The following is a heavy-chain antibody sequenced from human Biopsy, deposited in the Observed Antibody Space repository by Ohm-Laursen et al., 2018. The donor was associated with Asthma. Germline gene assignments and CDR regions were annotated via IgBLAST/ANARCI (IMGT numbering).Heavy chain of an antibody. Sequence: ASVNVSCKTSGYTFINYAIHWVRQAPGQPLEWMGWINARHGTTKYSEKFQGRVTITRDTSASTAYMDLSSLRSEDTAVYYCARTYYDFLTGQVNDALAMWGQGTVVTVSS. D-gene: IGHD3-9*01. CDR2: INARHGTT. J-gene: IGHJ3*02. CDR1: GYTFINYA. CDR3: ARTYYDFLTGQVNDALAM. V-gene: IGHV1-3*01.